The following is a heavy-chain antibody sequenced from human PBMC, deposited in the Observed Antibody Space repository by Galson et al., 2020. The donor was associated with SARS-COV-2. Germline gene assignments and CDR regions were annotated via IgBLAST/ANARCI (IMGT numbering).Heavy chain of an antibody. V-gene: IGHV1-2*02. J-gene: IGHJ4*02. CDR1: GYTFSGYY. CDR3: ARDPLVMYYFDY. CDR2: INPNGGGT. Sequence: ASVKVSCKTSGYTFSGYYIHWIRQAPGQGLEWMGWINPNGGGTKYAQKFQGRVTMTRDTSITTAYMELSRLRSDDTAVYYCARDPLVMYYFDYGGQGTLVTVSS.